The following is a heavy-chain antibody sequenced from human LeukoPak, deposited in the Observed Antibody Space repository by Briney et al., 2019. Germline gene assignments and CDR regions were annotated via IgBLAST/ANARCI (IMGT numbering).Heavy chain of an antibody. CDR2: INPNSGGT. V-gene: IGHV1-2*02. Sequence: ASVKVSCKASGYTFTGYYMHWVRQAPGQGLEWMGWINPNSGGTNYAQKFQGRVTMTRDTSISTAYMELSRLRSDDTAVYYCAREFQGPTQEYDYWGQGTLVTVSS. J-gene: IGHJ4*02. D-gene: IGHD2/OR15-2a*01. CDR3: AREFQGPTQEYDY. CDR1: GYTFTGYY.